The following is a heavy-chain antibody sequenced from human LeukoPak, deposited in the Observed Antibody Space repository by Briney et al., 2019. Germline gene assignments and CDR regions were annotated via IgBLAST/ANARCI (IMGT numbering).Heavy chain of an antibody. J-gene: IGHJ4*02. CDR1: GFTFDDYA. V-gene: IGHV3-9*01. Sequence: PDRSLRLSCAASGFTFDDYAMHWVRQAPGKGLEWVSGISWNSGSIGYADSVKGRFTISRDNAKNSLYLQMNSLRAEDTALYYCAKDYTAMVRGPDYWGQGTLVTVSS. D-gene: IGHD5-18*01. CDR3: AKDYTAMVRGPDY. CDR2: ISWNSGSI.